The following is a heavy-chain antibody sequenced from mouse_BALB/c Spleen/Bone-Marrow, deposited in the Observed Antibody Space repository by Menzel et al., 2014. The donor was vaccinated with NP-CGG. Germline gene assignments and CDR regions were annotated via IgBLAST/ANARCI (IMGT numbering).Heavy chain of an antibody. CDR2: ISYSGVT. D-gene: IGHD1-1*01. Sequence: VQLKQSGPGLVKPSQSLSLTCTVTGYSITSNYSRNWIRQFPGNKLEWMGYISYSGVTSYSPSLKSRISITRDTSKNQFFLQLTSVTTEDTATYYCARSVIGAMDYWGQGTSVTVSS. V-gene: IGHV3-2*02. CDR1: GYSITSNYS. CDR3: ARSVIGAMDY. J-gene: IGHJ4*01.